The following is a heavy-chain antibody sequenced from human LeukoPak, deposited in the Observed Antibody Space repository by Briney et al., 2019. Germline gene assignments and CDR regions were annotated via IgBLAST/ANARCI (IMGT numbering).Heavy chain of an antibody. Sequence: PGGSLRLSCAASGFTFDDYAMHWVRQAPGEGLEWVSGISWRSGSIVYADSVKGRFTISRDNSKNTLYLQMNGLRAEDTAVYYCANGGYGSSWAPLFDYWGQGTLVTVSS. CDR3: ANGGYGSSWAPLFDY. CDR2: ISWRSGSI. V-gene: IGHV3-9*01. CDR1: GFTFDDYA. J-gene: IGHJ4*02. D-gene: IGHD6-13*01.